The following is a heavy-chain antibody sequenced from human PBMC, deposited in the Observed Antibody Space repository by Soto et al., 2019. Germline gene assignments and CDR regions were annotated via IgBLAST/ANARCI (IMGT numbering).Heavy chain of an antibody. J-gene: IGHJ4*02. V-gene: IGHV3-43*01. Sequence: LGGSLRLSCESSGFKFDDYMMHWVRQAPGKGLEWISRISWDGDFLDYADSIKGRFTVSRDNSNNSLYLHMHRLKTEETAFYYCAKEGNGGSSLGSWGQGTLVTVS. CDR1: GFKFDDYM. D-gene: IGHD2-15*01. CDR2: ISWDGDFL. CDR3: AKEGNGGSSLGS.